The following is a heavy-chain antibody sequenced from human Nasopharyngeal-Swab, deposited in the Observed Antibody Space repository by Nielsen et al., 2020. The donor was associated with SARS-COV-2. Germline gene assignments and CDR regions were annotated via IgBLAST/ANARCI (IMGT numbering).Heavy chain of an antibody. V-gene: IGHV4-59*01. CDR2: IYYNGIT. J-gene: IGHJ4*02. Sequence: SETLSLTRTVSGGSISTYYWTWIRQPPGKGLEWIGYIYYNGITNYNPSLKSRVTISVDMSQNQFSLRLSSVTAADTAVYYCARGSFFDSSGYYAPPFDYWGQGTLVTVSS. CDR3: ARGSFFDSSGYYAPPFDY. D-gene: IGHD3-22*01. CDR1: GGSISTYY.